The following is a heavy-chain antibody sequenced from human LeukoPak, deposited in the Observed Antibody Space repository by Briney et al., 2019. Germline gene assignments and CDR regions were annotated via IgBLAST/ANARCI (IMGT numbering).Heavy chain of an antibody. D-gene: IGHD3-22*01. CDR3: ARDLVDSSGFDY. V-gene: IGHV3-23*01. J-gene: IGHJ4*02. Sequence: GGSLRLSCAASGFTFSSYGMSWVRQAPGKGLEWVSAISGSGGSTYYADSVKGRFTISRDNAKNSLYLQMNSLRAEDTAVYYCARDLVDSSGFDYWGQGTLVTVSS. CDR1: GFTFSSYG. CDR2: ISGSGGST.